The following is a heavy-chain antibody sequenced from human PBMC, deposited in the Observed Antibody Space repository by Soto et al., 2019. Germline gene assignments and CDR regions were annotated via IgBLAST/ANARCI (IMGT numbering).Heavy chain of an antibody. J-gene: IGHJ4*02. Sequence: LRLSCAASGFTFSSYAMHWVRQAPGKGLEWVAVISYDGSNKYYADSVKGRFTISRDNSKNTLYLQMNSLRAEDTAVYYCAAYYYDSSVPYYFDYWGQGTLVTVSS. V-gene: IGHV3-30-3*01. CDR2: ISYDGSNK. CDR1: GFTFSSYA. CDR3: AAYYYDSSVPYYFDY. D-gene: IGHD3-22*01.